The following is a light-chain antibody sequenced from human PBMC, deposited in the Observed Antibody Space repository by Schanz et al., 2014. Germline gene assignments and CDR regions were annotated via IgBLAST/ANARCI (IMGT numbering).Light chain of an antibody. CDR3: QQSYSVPYT. J-gene: IGKJ2*01. Sequence: DIQMTQSPSSLSASVGDRVTITCRASQRISDYLNWYQQKPGKAPKLLIFAASSLQSEVPSRFSGSGSGTDFTLTISSLQPEDFATYYCQQSYSVPYTFGQGTKLEIK. V-gene: IGKV1-39*01. CDR2: AAS. CDR1: QRISDY.